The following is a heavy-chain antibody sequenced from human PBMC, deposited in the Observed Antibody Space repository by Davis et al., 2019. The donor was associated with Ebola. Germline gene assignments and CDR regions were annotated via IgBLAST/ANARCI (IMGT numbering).Heavy chain of an antibody. Sequence: ASVKVSCKASGYTFIGYYMHWVRQAPGQGLEWMGWINPNSGGTNYAQKFQGWVTMTRDTSISTAYMELSRLRSDDTAVYYCARSRAYGDFDCWGQGTLVTVSS. V-gene: IGHV1-2*04. CDR1: GYTFIGYY. CDR3: ARSRAYGDFDC. D-gene: IGHD4-17*01. CDR2: INPNSGGT. J-gene: IGHJ4*02.